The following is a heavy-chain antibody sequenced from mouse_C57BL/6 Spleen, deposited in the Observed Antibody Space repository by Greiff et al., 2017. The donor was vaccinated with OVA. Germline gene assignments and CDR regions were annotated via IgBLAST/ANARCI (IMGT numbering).Heavy chain of an antibody. J-gene: IGHJ3*01. V-gene: IGHV1-64*01. CDR3: ARSYENYGGVAY. CDR1: GYTFTSYW. D-gene: IGHD2-1*01. Sequence: QVQLQQPGAELVKPGASVKLSCKASGYTFTSYWMHWVKQRPGQGLEWIGMIHPNSGSTNYNEKFKSKATLTVDKSSSTAYMQLSSLTSEDSAVYYCARSYENYGGVAYWGQGTLVTVSA. CDR2: IHPNSGST.